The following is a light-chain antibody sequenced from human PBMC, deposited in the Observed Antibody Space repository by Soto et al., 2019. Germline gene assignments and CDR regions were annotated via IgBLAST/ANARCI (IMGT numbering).Light chain of an antibody. V-gene: IGKV3-20*01. Sequence: IEFTKSPVTVSPSPGERATLSCRASQSVSNNYLAWYQQKPGQAPRLLIYGASNRATGIPDRFSGSGSGTDFTLTISRLEPEDFAVYYCQQYGSSGTFGQGTKVDI. CDR3: QQYGSSGT. CDR2: GAS. CDR1: QSVSNNY. J-gene: IGKJ1*01.